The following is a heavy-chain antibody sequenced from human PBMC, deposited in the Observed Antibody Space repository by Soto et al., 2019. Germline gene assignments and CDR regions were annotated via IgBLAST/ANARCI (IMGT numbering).Heavy chain of an antibody. Sequence: ASVKVSCKASGYTFTGYYMHWVRQAPGQGLEWMGWINPNSGGTNYAQKFQGRVTMTRDTSISTAYMELSRLRSDDTAVYYCARVVIESNWDRQDYWGQGTLVTVSS. CDR3: ARVVIESNWDRQDY. CDR2: INPNSGGT. D-gene: IGHD7-27*01. V-gene: IGHV1-2*02. CDR1: GYTFTGYY. J-gene: IGHJ4*02.